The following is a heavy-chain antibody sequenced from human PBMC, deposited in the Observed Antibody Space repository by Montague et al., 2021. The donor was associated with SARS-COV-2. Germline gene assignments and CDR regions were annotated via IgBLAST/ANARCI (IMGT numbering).Heavy chain of an antibody. D-gene: IGHD2-2*01. Sequence: SETLSLTCVVSGDSISTDNWWTWVRLPPGKGLEWVGEISHSGSTNYNPSVKSGVTISEDTSKNQFYLRLNSVTAADTAVYYCARGRRPVVVPGAGPAGRAFDIWGQGTMVTVSS. CDR2: ISHSGST. CDR3: ARGRRPVVVPGAGPAGRAFDI. V-gene: IGHV4-4*02. J-gene: IGHJ3*02. CDR1: GDSISTDNW.